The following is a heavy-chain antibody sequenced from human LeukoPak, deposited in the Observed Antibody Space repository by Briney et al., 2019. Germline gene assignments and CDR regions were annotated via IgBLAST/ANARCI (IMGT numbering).Heavy chain of an antibody. CDR1: GGSISSGGYY. CDR3: ARGSGSGWSFDY. J-gene: IGHJ4*02. Sequence: SETLSLTCTVSGGSISSGGYYWSWIRQHPGKGLEWIGYIYYSGSTYYNPSLKSRVTISVDTSKNQFSLKLSSVTAADTAVYYCARGSGSGWSFDYWGQGTLVTVSS. D-gene: IGHD6-19*01. CDR2: IYYSGST. V-gene: IGHV4-31*03.